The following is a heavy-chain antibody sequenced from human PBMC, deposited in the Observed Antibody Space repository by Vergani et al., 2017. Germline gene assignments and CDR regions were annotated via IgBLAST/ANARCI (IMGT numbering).Heavy chain of an antibody. V-gene: IGHV3-23*01. D-gene: IGHD4/OR15-4a*01. CDR3: ADLYGEDGFSPF. Sequence: EVHLLESGGGLIQPGGSLRISCAASGFTFDNYAMTWVRQAPGKGLQWVSGISWSGSSKFYEDSLKGRVTISRDNSKNTVYLQINSLRAEDTAFYYCADLYGEDGFSPFWGQGTLVTVSS. J-gene: IGHJ4*02. CDR1: GFTFDNYA. CDR2: ISWSGSSK.